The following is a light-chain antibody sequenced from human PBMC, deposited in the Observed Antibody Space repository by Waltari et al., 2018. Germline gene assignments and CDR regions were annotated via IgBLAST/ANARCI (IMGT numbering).Light chain of an antibody. CDR3: AAWDDSLSGRV. CDR2: RNN. Sequence: QSVLPQPPSSSGAPGQRVTLSCSGGRSNTDTNSVYWYQQLPGTAPKLLIYRNNQRPSGVPDRFSGSKSGTSASLAISGLRSEDEADYYCAAWDDSLSGRVFGGGTKVTVL. CDR1: RSNTDTNS. J-gene: IGLJ3*02. V-gene: IGLV1-47*01.